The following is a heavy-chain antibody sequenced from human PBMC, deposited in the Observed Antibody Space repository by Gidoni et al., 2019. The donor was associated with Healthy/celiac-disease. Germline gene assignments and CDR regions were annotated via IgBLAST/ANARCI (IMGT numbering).Heavy chain of an antibody. CDR2: ISGSGGST. D-gene: IGHD3-10*01. CDR3: ADPGVRGSPVVGY. CDR1: GFTFSSYA. J-gene: IGHJ4*02. Sequence: EVQLLESGGGLVQPGGSLRLSCAASGFTFSSYAMGWVRQAPGKGLGWVSAISGSGGSTYYADSVKGRFTISRDNSKNTLYLQMNSRRAEDTAVYYCADPGVRGSPVVGYWGQGTLVTVSS. V-gene: IGHV3-23*01.